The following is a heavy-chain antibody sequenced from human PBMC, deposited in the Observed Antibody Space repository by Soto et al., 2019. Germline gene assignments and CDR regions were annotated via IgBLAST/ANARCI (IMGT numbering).Heavy chain of an antibody. D-gene: IGHD3-9*01. Sequence: SETLSLTCTVSGDSIRSGTHYWSWIRQPPGKGLEWIGYIYYSGSTSYSPSLKSRVTISVDTSTNQSSLKLTSVTAADPAVYYCARVDILTVYGCIDVWGQETTFTVSS. CDR3: ARVDILTVYGCIDV. CDR1: GDSIRSGTHY. CDR2: IYYSGST. V-gene: IGHV4-30-4*01. J-gene: IGHJ6*02.